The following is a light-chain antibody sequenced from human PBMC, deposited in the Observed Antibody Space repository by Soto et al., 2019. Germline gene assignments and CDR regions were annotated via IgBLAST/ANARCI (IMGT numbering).Light chain of an antibody. Sequence: QSAPAHPASLSGSPVQTITISCPGTSSDIGAYGYVSWFQPHPGKTLKLMISEVNNRPSGVSNRFSGSKSVNTAYLTISGLQVEDEAEYFCFSFTSTRTHVFGSGTKGTVL. V-gene: IGLV2-14*01. CDR3: FSFTSTRTHV. CDR1: SSDIGAYGY. CDR2: EVN. J-gene: IGLJ1*01.